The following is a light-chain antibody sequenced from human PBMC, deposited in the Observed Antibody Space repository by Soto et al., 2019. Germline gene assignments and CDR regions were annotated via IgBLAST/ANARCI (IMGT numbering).Light chain of an antibody. Sequence: QSALTQPPSASGSPGQSVTISCTGTSSDDGGYKNVSWYQQHPGKAPKLMIFEVNKRPSGVPDRFSGSKSGNTASLTVSGLQAEDESDYYCRSYAGINNLGVFGTGTKLTVL. CDR2: EVN. J-gene: IGLJ1*01. CDR1: SSDDGGYKN. CDR3: RSYAGINNLGV. V-gene: IGLV2-8*01.